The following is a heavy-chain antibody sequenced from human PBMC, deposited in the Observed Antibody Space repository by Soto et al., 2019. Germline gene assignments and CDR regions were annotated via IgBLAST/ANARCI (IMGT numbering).Heavy chain of an antibody. D-gene: IGHD1-7*01. CDR2: IYYSGST. CDR3: ARSALTITGTTIRFDP. J-gene: IGHJ5*02. CDR1: GGSISSYN. Sequence: PSETLPLPCTVSGGSISSYNWSWIRQPPGKGLEWIGHIYYSGSTNYNPSLKSRVTISVDTSQHQFSLKLSSVTAADTAVYYCARSALTITGTTIRFDPRGQGALVTVSA. V-gene: IGHV4-59*01.